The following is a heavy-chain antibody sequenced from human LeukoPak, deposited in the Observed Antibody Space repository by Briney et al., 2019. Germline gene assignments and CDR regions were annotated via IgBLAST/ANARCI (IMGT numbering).Heavy chain of an antibody. CDR3: ARDSEQQLLTGAFDI. D-gene: IGHD1-14*01. V-gene: IGHV3-53*01. CDR1: GFTFSSYG. Sequence: GGSLRLSCAASGFTFSSYGMHWVRQAPGKGLEWVSVIFNDGSTYYADSVKGRFTISRDNSKNTLYLQMNSLRAEDTAVYYCARDSEQQLLTGAFDIWGQGTMVTVSS. CDR2: IFNDGST. J-gene: IGHJ3*02.